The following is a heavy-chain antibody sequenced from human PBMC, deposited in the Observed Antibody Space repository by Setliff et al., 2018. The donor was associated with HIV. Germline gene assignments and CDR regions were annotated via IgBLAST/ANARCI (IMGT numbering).Heavy chain of an antibody. V-gene: IGHV3-7*03. D-gene: IGHD5-12*01. CDR2: VTPDGGDK. Sequence: GGSLRLSCEGSGFTFSNYWTGWFRQAPGKGLEWVASVTPDGGDKYYANSMRGRFTISRDNAKNSLYLQMNSLRAEDTALYYCAKANWAEMATISEYFDYWGQGTLVTVSS. J-gene: IGHJ4*02. CDR1: GFTFSNYW. CDR3: AKANWAEMATISEYFDY.